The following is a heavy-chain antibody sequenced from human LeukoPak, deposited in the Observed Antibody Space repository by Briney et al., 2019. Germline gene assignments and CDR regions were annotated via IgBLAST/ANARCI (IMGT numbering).Heavy chain of an antibody. V-gene: IGHV3-7*03. Sequence: PGGSLRLSCAASGFTLSTYWMSWVRQVPGKGLGWVANIKKDGSETYYVDSVKGRFTISRDSAKNSLYLQMNSLRAEDTAIYHCAKGRYSGTTYYFDYWGQGTLVTVSS. D-gene: IGHD5-12*01. CDR1: GFTLSTYW. CDR3: AKGRYSGTTYYFDY. J-gene: IGHJ4*02. CDR2: IKKDGSET.